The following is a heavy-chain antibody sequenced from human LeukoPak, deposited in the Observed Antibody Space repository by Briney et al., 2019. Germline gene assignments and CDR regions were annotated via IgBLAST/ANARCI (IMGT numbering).Heavy chain of an antibody. CDR1: GGSISSYY. D-gene: IGHD3-3*01. CDR2: IYYSGGT. Sequence: SETLSLTCTVSGGSISSYYWSWIRQPPGKGLEWIGYIYYSGGTSYGPSLKSRVTMSVDTSKNQFSLNLSSVTAADTAVYYCARAPKSGYFPYYFDYWGQGTLVTVSS. CDR3: ARAPKSGYFPYYFDY. V-gene: IGHV4-59*01. J-gene: IGHJ4*02.